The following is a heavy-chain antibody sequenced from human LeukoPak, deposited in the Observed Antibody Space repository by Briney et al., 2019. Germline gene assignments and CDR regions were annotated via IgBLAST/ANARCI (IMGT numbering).Heavy chain of an antibody. CDR2: ISYSGRT. V-gene: IGHV4-59*08. Sequence: KTSETLSLTCTVPGGSISSYYWSWIRQPPGKGLEWIGYISYSGRTNYNPSLKSRVTISVDTSKNQFSLKLNSVTAADTAVYYCARQPLWGGDCFPFDSGAQGPLAPVS. D-gene: IGHD2-21*02. CDR1: GGSISSYY. J-gene: IGHJ4*02. CDR3: ARQPLWGGDCFPFDS.